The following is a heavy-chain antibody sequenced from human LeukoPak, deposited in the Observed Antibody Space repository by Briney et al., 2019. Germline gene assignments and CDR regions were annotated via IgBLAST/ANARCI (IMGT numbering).Heavy chain of an antibody. J-gene: IGHJ4*02. CDR2: IGGSDGST. Sequence: PGGSLRLSCVASGFTFSTHAMSWVRLAPGKGLEWVSAIGGSDGSTYYADSVKGRFTISRDNSKDTLYLQMNSLSAEDTAVYYCAKRDSSGSYPYYFDYWGQGTLVTVSS. V-gene: IGHV3-23*01. CDR1: GFTFSTHA. CDR3: AKRDSSGSYPYYFDY. D-gene: IGHD3-22*01.